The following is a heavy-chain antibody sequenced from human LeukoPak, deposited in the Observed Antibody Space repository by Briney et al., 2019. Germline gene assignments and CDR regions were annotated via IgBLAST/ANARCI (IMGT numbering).Heavy chain of an antibody. D-gene: IGHD3-3*01. CDR2: ISYDGSNK. Sequence: PGGSLRLSCAASGFTFSSYAMHWVRQAPGKGLEWVAVISYDGSNKYYADSVKGRLTISRDNSKNTLYLQMNSLRAEDTAVYYCAKAQEEWAVEDYYGMDVWGQGTTVTVSS. V-gene: IGHV3-30-3*01. J-gene: IGHJ6*02. CDR1: GFTFSSYA. CDR3: AKAQEEWAVEDYYGMDV.